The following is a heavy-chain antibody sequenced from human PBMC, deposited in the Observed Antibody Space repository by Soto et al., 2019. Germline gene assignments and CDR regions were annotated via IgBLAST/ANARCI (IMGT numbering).Heavy chain of an antibody. CDR3: ARGGIYCTNGVCYPAFKNYFDY. J-gene: IGHJ4*02. D-gene: IGHD2-8*01. V-gene: IGHV3-48*01. CDR2: ISSSSSTI. CDR1: GFTFSSYS. Sequence: EVQLVESGGGLVQPGGSLRLSCAASGFTFSSYSMNWVRQAPGKGLEWVSYISSSSSTIYYADSVKGRFTISRDNAKNALYLQMNSLRAEDTAVYYCARGGIYCTNGVCYPAFKNYFDYWGQGTLVTVSS.